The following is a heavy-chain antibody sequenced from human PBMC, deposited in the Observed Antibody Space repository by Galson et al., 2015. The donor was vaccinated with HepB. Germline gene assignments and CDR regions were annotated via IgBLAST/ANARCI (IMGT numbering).Heavy chain of an antibody. CDR3: TRDLSSIAAAGIDI. V-gene: IGHV3-49*02. CDR2: IRSKAYGGTT. D-gene: IGHD6-13*01. Sequence: LDWVGFIRSKAYGGTTEYAASVKGRFTISRDDSKSIAYLQMDSLKTEDTAVYYCTRDLSSIAAAGIDIWGQGTMVTVSS. J-gene: IGHJ3*02.